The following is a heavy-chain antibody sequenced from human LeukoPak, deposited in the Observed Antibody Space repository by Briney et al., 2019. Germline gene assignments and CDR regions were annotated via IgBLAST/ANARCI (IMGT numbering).Heavy chain of an antibody. CDR2: INHSGST. D-gene: IGHD1-26*01. J-gene: IGHJ2*01. CDR1: GGSFSGYY. Sequence: SSETLSLTCAVYGGSFSGYYWSWIRQPPGKGLEWIGEINHSGSTNYNPSLKSRVTISVDTSKNQFSLKLSSVTAADTAVYYCARAGGTYLGYWYFDLWGRGTLVTVSS. V-gene: IGHV4-34*01. CDR3: ARAGGTYLGYWYFDL.